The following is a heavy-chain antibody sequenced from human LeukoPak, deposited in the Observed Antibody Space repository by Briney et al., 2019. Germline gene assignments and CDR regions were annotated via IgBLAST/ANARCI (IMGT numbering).Heavy chain of an antibody. Sequence: SETLSLTCAVYGGSFSGYYWSWIRQPPGEGLEWIGEINHSGSTNYNPSLKSRVTISVDTSKNQFSLKLSSVTAADTAVYYCARGRRGVVVPAARKNWFDPWGQGTLVTVSS. CDR2: INHSGST. V-gene: IGHV4-34*01. J-gene: IGHJ5*02. CDR3: ARGRRGVVVPAARKNWFDP. CDR1: GGSFSGYY. D-gene: IGHD2-2*01.